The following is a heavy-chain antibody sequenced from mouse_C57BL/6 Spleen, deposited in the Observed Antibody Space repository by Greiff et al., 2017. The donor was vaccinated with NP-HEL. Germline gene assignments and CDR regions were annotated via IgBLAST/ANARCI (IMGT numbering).Heavy chain of an antibody. Sequence: EVKVVESGEGLVKPGGSLKLSCAASGFTFSSYAMSWVRQTQEKRLEWVAYISSGGDYIYYADTVKGRFTISRDNARNTLYLQMSSLKSEDTAMYYCTTRDYALDYWGQGTSVTVSS. CDR3: TTRDYALDY. D-gene: IGHD2-4*01. CDR1: GFTFSSYA. V-gene: IGHV5-9-1*02. J-gene: IGHJ4*01. CDR2: ISSGGDYI.